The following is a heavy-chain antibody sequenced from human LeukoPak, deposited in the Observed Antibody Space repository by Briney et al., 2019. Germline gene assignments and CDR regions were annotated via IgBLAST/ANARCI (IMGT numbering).Heavy chain of an antibody. D-gene: IGHD5-12*01. CDR1: GFTFSRYR. Sequence: GGSLRLSCAASGFTFSRYRMPWVRQAPGKGLEWVAVISHDGTNKWYADSVKGRFTVSRDNSKNMLYVRLNSLRPEDTAVYYCSPKGATADYWGQGTLVIVSS. CDR2: ISHDGTNK. J-gene: IGHJ4*02. V-gene: IGHV3-30-3*01. CDR3: SPKGATADY.